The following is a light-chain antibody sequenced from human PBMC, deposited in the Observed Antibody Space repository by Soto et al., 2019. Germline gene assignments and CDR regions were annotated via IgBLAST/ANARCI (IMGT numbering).Light chain of an antibody. CDR2: DAS. Sequence: EIVLTQSPATLSLSPGERATLSCRASQSVSSYLAWYQQKPGQAPRLLIYDASNRATGIPARFSGSGSGTDFTLTISSPESEDFAVYYCQQRSIWPPITFGQGTRLEIK. CDR1: QSVSSY. CDR3: QQRSIWPPIT. J-gene: IGKJ5*01. V-gene: IGKV3-11*01.